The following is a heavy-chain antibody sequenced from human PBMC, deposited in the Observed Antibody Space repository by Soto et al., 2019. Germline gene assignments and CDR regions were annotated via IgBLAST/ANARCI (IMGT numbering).Heavy chain of an antibody. V-gene: IGHV3-23*01. CDR3: AKEYSSSWYYFDY. CDR1: GFTFSSYA. CDR2: ISGSGGST. Sequence: RRLSCAASGFTFSSYAMSWVRQAPGKGLEWVSAISGSGGSTYYADSVKGRFTISRDNSKNTLYLQMNSLRAEDAAVYYCAKEYSSSWYYFDYWGQGTLVTVSS. D-gene: IGHD6-13*01. J-gene: IGHJ4*02.